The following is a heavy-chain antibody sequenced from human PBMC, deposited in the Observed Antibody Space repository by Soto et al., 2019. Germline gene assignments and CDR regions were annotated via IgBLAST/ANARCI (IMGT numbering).Heavy chain of an antibody. CDR1: GFTFSSHA. D-gene: IGHD4-17*01. Sequence: EVQLLESGGGLVQPGGSLRLSCTTSGFTFSSHAMSWVRQAPGKGLEWVSVIYNGGDGSFYADSVKGRFTISRDNSRNTLYLQMNTLRAEDTAVYYCVRDRRGYGDYELLGYWGQGTLVTVSS. CDR2: IYNGGDGS. V-gene: IGHV3-23*03. J-gene: IGHJ4*02. CDR3: VRDRRGYGDYELLGY.